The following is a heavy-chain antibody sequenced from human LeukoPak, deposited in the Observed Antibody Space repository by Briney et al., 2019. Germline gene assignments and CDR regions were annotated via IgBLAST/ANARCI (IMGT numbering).Heavy chain of an antibody. J-gene: IGHJ6*02. CDR2: INWNGGST. CDR1: GFTFDDYG. CDR3: ARVGLLSSPSSPDYYYYGMDV. Sequence: GGSLRLSCAASGFTFDDYGMSWVRQAPGKGLEWVSGINWNGGSTGYADSVKGRFTISRDNAKNSLYLQMNSLRAEDTALYHCARVGLLSSPSSPDYYYYGMDVWGQGTTVTVSS. V-gene: IGHV3-20*01. D-gene: IGHD6-6*01.